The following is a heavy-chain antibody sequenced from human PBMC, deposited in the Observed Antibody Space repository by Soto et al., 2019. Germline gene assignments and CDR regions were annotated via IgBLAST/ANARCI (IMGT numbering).Heavy chain of an antibody. CDR1: GFTFSSYG. CDR2: IWYDGSNK. Sequence: GGSLRLSCAASGFTFSSYGMHWVRQAPGKGLEWVAVIWYDGSNKYYADSVKGRFTISRDNSKNMLYLQMNSLRAGDTAVYYCARGPQGHYDFWSGYYNYYYGMDVWGQGTTVTVSS. V-gene: IGHV3-33*01. CDR3: ARGPQGHYDFWSGYYNYYYGMDV. D-gene: IGHD3-3*01. J-gene: IGHJ6*02.